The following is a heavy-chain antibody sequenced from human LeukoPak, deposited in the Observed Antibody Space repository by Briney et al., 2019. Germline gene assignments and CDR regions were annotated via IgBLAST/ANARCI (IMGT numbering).Heavy chain of an antibody. Sequence: QSGGSLRLSCAASGFTFSSYAMSWVRQAPGKGLEWVSAIRGSGDRTHYADSVKGRFTISRDNSKNTLYLQMNSLRAEDTAVYYCAKDSKIVGATFRSYHYMDAWGKGTAVTVSS. V-gene: IGHV3-23*01. CDR3: AKDSKIVGATFRSYHYMDA. D-gene: IGHD1-26*01. J-gene: IGHJ6*03. CDR2: IRGSGDRT. CDR1: GFTFSSYA.